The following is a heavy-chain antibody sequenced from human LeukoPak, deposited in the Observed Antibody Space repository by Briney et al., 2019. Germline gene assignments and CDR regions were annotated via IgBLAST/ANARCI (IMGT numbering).Heavy chain of an antibody. Sequence: ASVKVSCKAFGYTFTGYYMHWVRQAPGQGLEWMGWINPNSGGTNYAQKFQGRVTMTRDTSISTAYMELSRLRSDDTAVYYCASRGVGYGGNDVPYWGQGTLVTVSS. CDR2: INPNSGGT. D-gene: IGHD4-23*01. J-gene: IGHJ4*02. CDR1: GYTFTGYY. V-gene: IGHV1-2*02. CDR3: ASRGVGYGGNDVPY.